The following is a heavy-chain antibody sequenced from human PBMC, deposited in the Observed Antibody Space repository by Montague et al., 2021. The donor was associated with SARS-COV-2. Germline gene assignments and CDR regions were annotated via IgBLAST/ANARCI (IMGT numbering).Heavy chain of an antibody. V-gene: IGHV4-59*01. J-gene: IGHJ3*02. CDR1: GGSISSYY. Sequence: SETLSLTCTVSGGSISSYYWSWIRQPPGKGLEWIGYIYYSGSTNYNPSLESRVTISVDTSKNQFSLKLSSATAADTAVYYCARGSGWMGNAFDIWGQGTMVTVPS. CDR2: IYYSGST. D-gene: IGHD6-19*01. CDR3: ARGSGWMGNAFDI.